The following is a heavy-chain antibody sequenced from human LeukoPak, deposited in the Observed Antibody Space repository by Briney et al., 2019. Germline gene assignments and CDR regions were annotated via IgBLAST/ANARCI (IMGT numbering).Heavy chain of an antibody. D-gene: IGHD3-22*01. J-gene: IGHJ4*02. Sequence: PGRSLRLSCAASGFTFDDYAMHWVRQAPGKGLEWVSSISWNSGSLGYTDSVRGRFTISRDNAKNSLYLQMNSLRVEDTALYYCAKGDYFDSSGRLNYDYFDYWGQGTLVTVSS. CDR3: AKGDYFDSSGRLNYDYFDY. CDR1: GFTFDDYA. V-gene: IGHV3-9*01. CDR2: ISWNSGSL.